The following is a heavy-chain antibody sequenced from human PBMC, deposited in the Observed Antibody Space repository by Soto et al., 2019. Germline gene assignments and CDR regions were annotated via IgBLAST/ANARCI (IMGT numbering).Heavy chain of an antibody. V-gene: IGHV3-7*01. CDR1: GFSLSGYW. CDR3: ARSSGWLHDY. Sequence: EVQLVESGGGLVQPGGSLRLSCAASGFSLSGYWMNWVRQAPGRGLEWVAIIKQDGSERYYVDSVKGRFTISRDNAKNSLYLQMSSLRVEDTALYYCARSSGWLHDYWGRNPGHRLL. J-gene: IGHJ4*01. CDR2: IKQDGSER. D-gene: IGHD6-19*01.